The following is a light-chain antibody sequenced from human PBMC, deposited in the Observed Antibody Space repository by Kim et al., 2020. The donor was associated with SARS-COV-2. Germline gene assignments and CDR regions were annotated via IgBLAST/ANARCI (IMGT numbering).Light chain of an antibody. CDR1: QSISSSY. CDR3: QHYGSALYS. Sequence: LSPVERSTLSCRASQSISSSYVGWYQQKPDQAPRLIIYGASSRATGIPDRFSGSGSGTVFTITISRLEPEDFAVYYCQHYGSALYSFGQGTKLEI. CDR2: GAS. J-gene: IGKJ2*03. V-gene: IGKV3-20*01.